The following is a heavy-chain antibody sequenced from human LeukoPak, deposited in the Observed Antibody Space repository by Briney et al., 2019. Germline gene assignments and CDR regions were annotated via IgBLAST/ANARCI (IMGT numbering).Heavy chain of an antibody. D-gene: IGHD2-15*01. J-gene: IGHJ4*02. CDR3: ARECAEVAILDY. Sequence: SRTLSLTGSFSGGSSTGYHWNWIRRPPGKGLELILYIYHTVSANYNASLKNRVIMSVDPPKNHISLRLSPVTAVNTAVYFCARECAEVAILDYWGQRILVTVSS. CDR2: IYHTVSA. CDR1: GGSSTGYH. V-gene: IGHV4-59*01.